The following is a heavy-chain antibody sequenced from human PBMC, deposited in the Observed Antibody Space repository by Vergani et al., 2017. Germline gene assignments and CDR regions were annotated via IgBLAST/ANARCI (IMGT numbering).Heavy chain of an antibody. CDR3: AKADGYFDWLHPDY. CDR2: ISYDGSNK. V-gene: IGHV3-30*18. D-gene: IGHD3-9*01. CDR1: GFTFDDYG. J-gene: IGHJ4*02. Sequence: VQLVESGGGVVRPGGSLRLSCAASGFTFDDYGMSWVRQAPGKGLEWVAVISYDGSNKYYADSVKGRFTISRDNSKNTLYLQMNSLRAEDTAVYYCAKADGYFDWLHPDYWGQGTLVTVSS.